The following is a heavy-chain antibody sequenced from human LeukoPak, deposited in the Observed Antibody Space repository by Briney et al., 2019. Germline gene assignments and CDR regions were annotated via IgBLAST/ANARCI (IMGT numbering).Heavy chain of an antibody. Sequence: GGSLRLSCAASGFAFSSYAMSWVRQAPGKGLEWVSAISGSGVSTYYAGSVKGRFTISRDNSKNTLYLQMNSLRAEDTAVYYCAKTVGAPKTNFDYWGQGILVTVSS. CDR3: AKTVGAPKTNFDY. CDR1: GFAFSSYA. CDR2: ISGSGVST. D-gene: IGHD1-26*01. V-gene: IGHV3-23*01. J-gene: IGHJ4*02.